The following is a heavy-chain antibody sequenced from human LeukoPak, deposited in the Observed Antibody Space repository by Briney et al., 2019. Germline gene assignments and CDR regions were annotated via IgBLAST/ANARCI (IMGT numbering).Heavy chain of an antibody. J-gene: IGHJ5*02. D-gene: IGHD2-2*01. V-gene: IGHV4-34*01. CDR1: GGSFSDYY. CDR3: AGNCSSTSCYVRGFDP. CDR2: INHSGST. Sequence: SETLSLTCAVYGGSFSDYYWSWIRQPPGEGLEWIGEINHSGSTNYNPSLKSRVTISVDTSKNQFSLKLSSVTAADTAVYYCAGNCSSTSCYVRGFDPWGQGTLVTVSS.